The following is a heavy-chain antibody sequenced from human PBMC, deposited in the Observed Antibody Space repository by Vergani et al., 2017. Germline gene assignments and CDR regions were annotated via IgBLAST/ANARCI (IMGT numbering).Heavy chain of an antibody. D-gene: IGHD2-21*01. V-gene: IGHV4-39*01. J-gene: IGHJ5*02. CDR2: IYYSGST. CDR3: AGHSTVECLLKLGWSDP. CDR1: GASIRSSNYY. Sequence: QLQLQESGPGLVKPSATLSLTCSVSGASIRSSNYYWGWIRQPPGKGLEWIATIYYSGSTDYNPSLKSRVTISVDTSKNQFSLKLSSVTAADTAVYFCAGHSTVECLLKLGWSDPWGQGILVTVSS.